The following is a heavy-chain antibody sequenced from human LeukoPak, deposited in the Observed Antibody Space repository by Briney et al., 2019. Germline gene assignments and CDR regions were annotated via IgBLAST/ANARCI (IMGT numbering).Heavy chain of an antibody. V-gene: IGHV4-59*01. J-gene: IGHJ4*02. Sequence: SETLSLTCTVSGGSISSYYWSWIRQPPGRERDWIGYIYYSGSTNYNPSLKSRVTISVDTSKNQFSLKLSSVTAADTAVYYCARVDSGTEPFFDYWGQGTLVTVSS. CDR2: IYYSGST. CDR3: ARVDSGTEPFFDY. CDR1: GGSISSYY. D-gene: IGHD1-14*01.